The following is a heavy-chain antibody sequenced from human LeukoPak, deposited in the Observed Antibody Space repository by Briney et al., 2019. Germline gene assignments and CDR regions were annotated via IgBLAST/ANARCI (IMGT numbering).Heavy chain of an antibody. J-gene: IGHJ6*03. V-gene: IGHV3-23*01. D-gene: IGHD2-8*01. CDR3: AKDRGHCTNGVCHNYFYMDG. Sequence: GGSLRLSCAASGFPFSSYAMRWVRQAPGKGLEWVSGMSGRGDRRDSADSVKGRFNISRDNSKNTLYLEMYSLRAEDTAVYYCAKDRGHCTNGVCHNYFYMDGWGKGTTVTVSS. CDR2: MSGRGDRR. CDR1: GFPFSSYA.